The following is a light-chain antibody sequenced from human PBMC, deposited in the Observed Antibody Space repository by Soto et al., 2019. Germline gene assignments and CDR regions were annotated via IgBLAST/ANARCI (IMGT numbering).Light chain of an antibody. CDR3: QTWGTGIRGV. Sequence: QPVLTQSPSASASLGASVKLTCTLSSGHSNYAIAWHQLQPQKGPRYLMNLNTDGSHNKGDGIPDRFSGSRSGAERYLTISSLPSEDEADSYCQTWGTGIRGVFGGGTKVTVL. CDR2: LNTDGSH. CDR1: SGHSNYA. J-gene: IGLJ3*02. V-gene: IGLV4-69*01.